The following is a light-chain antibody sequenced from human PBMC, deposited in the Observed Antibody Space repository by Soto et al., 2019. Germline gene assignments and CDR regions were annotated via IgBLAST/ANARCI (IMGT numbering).Light chain of an antibody. CDR2: RNN. J-gene: IGLJ1*01. Sequence: QSVLTQPPSASGTPGQRVTISCSGSSSNIGSNYVYWYQQLPGTAPKLLIYRNNQRPSGVPDRFSGSKSGDSASLDISGLQSEDEGDYYCAACDDSLSALVFGTGTKLTVL. CDR1: SSNIGSNY. CDR3: AACDDSLSALV. V-gene: IGLV1-47*01.